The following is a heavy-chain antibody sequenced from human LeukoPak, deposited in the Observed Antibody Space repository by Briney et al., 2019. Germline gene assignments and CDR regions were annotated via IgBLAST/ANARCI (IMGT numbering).Heavy chain of an antibody. Sequence: ASVKVSCKASGYTFTSYGISWVRQAPGQGLEWMGWISAYNGNTSYAQKFQGRVTMTRDMSTSTVYMEVSSLRSEDTAVYYCARALPHRRLMDTTMEQHWFDPWGQGTLVTVSS. J-gene: IGHJ5*02. CDR2: ISAYNGNT. CDR3: ARALPHRRLMDTTMEQHWFDP. CDR1: GYTFTSYG. D-gene: IGHD5-18*01. V-gene: IGHV1-18*01.